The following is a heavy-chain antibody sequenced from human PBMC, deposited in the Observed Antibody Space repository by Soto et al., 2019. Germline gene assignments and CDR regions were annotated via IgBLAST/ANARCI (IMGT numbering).Heavy chain of an antibody. V-gene: IGHV4-59*03. J-gene: IGHJ3*01. CDR2: IYDDGTT. D-gene: IGHD2-2*01. CDR3: VSSRSAIYGDALDV. CDR1: GGSISSYF. Sequence: SETLSLTCTVSGGSISSYFRNWLRQPPGKGLEWIGYIYDDGTTDYNPSLKSRVTILLDMSKNQFSLKLSSVTAADTAVYYCVSSRSAIYGDALDVWGQGTMVTVSS.